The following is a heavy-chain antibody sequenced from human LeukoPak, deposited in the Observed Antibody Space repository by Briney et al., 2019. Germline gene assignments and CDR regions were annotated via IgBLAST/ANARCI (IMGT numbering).Heavy chain of an antibody. Sequence: GSLRLSCAASGFTFSSYWMSWVRQAPGKGLEWVANIKQDGSEKYYVDSVKGRFTISRDNAKNSLYLQMNSLRAEDTAVYYCAREQGGGIAVAGTDYWGQGTLVTVSS. J-gene: IGHJ4*02. CDR2: IKQDGSEK. CDR1: GFTFSSYW. V-gene: IGHV3-7*04. D-gene: IGHD6-19*01. CDR3: AREQGGGIAVAGTDY.